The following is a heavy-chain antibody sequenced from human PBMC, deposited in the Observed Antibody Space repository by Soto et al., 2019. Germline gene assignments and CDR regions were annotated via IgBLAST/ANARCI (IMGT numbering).Heavy chain of an antibody. V-gene: IGHV3-30-3*01. CDR3: ARDLEGSSSSGYYYYYGMDV. D-gene: IGHD6-6*01. CDR1: VFTFSSYA. J-gene: IGHJ6*01. CDR2: ISYDGSNK. Sequence: PGGSLLLSCASSVFTFSSYAMHWVRQAPGKGLELVAVISYDGSNKYYADSVKGRFTISRDNSKNTLYLQMNSLRAEDTAVYYCARDLEGSSSSGYYYYYGMDVWGQGTTVTVSS.